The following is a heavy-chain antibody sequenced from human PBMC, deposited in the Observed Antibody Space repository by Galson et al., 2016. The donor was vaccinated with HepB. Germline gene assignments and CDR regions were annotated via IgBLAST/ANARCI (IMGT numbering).Heavy chain of an antibody. J-gene: IGHJ6*02. CDR3: AKGLAYCSGTSCLSYSDSPGGGMDV. CDR1: GFAFSTFD. V-gene: IGHV3-33*06. Sequence: RLSCAASGFAFSTFDMHWVRQAPGKGLEWVAVIWYDGNNKYYLNSVKGRFTISRDNSKNMLYLQLNSLRVEDTAVYYCAKGLAYCSGTSCLSYSDSPGGGMDVWGQGTTVTVSS. CDR2: IWYDGNNK. D-gene: IGHD2-2*01.